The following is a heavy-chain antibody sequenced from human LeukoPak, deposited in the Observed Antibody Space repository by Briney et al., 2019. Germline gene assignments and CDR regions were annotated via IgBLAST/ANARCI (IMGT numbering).Heavy chain of an antibody. D-gene: IGHD2-2*01. CDR3: ASAIVVVPADDWYFDL. J-gene: IGHJ2*01. CDR2: INHSGST. CDR1: GGSFSGYY. V-gene: IGHV4-34*01. Sequence: PSETLSLTCAVYGGSFSGYYWSWIRQPPGKGLEWIGEINHSGSTNYNPSLKSRVTISVDTSKNRFSLKLSSVTAADTAVYYCASAIVVVPADDWYFDLWGRGTLVTVSS.